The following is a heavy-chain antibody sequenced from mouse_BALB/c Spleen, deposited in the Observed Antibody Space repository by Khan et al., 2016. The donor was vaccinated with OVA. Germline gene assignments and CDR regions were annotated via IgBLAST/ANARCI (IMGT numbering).Heavy chain of an antibody. CDR2: ISNLAYSI. J-gene: IGHJ4*01. CDR3: AGAWAVDY. V-gene: IGHV5-15*02. CDR1: GFTFSDYG. Sequence: EVMLVESGGGLVQPGGSRKLSCAASGFTFSDYGMAWVRQAPGKGPEWVAFISNLAYSIYYADTVTGRFTISRENAKNTLYLEMSTLRSEDTAMSKRAGAWAVDYWGQGTSVTVSS. D-gene: IGHD2-5*01.